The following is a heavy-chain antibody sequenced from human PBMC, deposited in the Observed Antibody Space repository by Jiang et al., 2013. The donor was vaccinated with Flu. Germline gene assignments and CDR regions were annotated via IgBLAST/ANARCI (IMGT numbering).Heavy chain of an antibody. J-gene: IGHJ4*02. D-gene: IGHD2-15*01. Sequence: TQTLTLTCTFSGFSLSTSGVGVGWIRQPPGKALEWLALIYWNDDKRYSPSLQSRLTITKDTSKNQVVLTMTNMDPVDTATYYCAHGRCTGGSCPFGYWGQGTLVTVSS. CDR2: IYWNDDK. CDR1: GFSLSTSGVG. V-gene: IGHV2-5*01. CDR3: AHGRCTGGSCPFGY.